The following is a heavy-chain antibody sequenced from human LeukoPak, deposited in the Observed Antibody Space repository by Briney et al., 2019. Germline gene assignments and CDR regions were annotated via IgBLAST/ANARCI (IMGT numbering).Heavy chain of an antibody. D-gene: IGHD3-10*01. V-gene: IGHV3-23*01. CDR2: ITGSGGST. CDR1: GFTFSGYA. Sequence: GGSLRLSCAASGFTFSGYAMSWVRQAPGKGLEWVSAITGSGGSTYYADSVKGRFTISRDNSKNTLYLQINSLKVEDTAVYYCAKDSQTYYYGSGSYFDYWGQGTLVTVSS. J-gene: IGHJ4*02. CDR3: AKDSQTYYYGSGSYFDY.